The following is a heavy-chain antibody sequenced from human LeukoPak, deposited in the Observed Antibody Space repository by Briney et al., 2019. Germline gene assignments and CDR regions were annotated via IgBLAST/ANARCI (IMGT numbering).Heavy chain of an antibody. D-gene: IGHD4-17*01. CDR2: ISDSGEP. Sequence: GGSLRLSCAGSGFNVSNYYMSWVRQAPGKGLEWVSLISDSGEPFYADSVRGRFTVSRDNSKNTMYLQMNRLRVEDTAVYFCARDRAVTQDWVEFDPWGQGTLVTVSS. CDR1: GFNVSNYY. V-gene: IGHV3-66*03. CDR3: ARDRAVTQDWVEFDP. J-gene: IGHJ5*02.